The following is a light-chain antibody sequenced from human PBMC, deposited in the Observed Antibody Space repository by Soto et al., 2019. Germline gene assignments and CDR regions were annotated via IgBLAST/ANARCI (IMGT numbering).Light chain of an antibody. CDR1: SSDVGSYNL. J-gene: IGLJ2*01. CDR3: CSYAGSSTFVV. V-gene: IGLV2-23*03. Sequence: QSALTQPASVSGSPGQSITISCTGTSSDVGSYNLVSWYQQHPGEAPKLMIYEGSKRPSGASNRFAGSKSGNTASLTISGLQAEDEADYYCCSYAGSSTFVVFGGGTKVTVL. CDR2: EGS.